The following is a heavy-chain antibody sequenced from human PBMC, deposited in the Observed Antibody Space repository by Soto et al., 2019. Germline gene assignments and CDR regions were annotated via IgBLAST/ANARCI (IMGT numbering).Heavy chain of an antibody. CDR2: IHYTGTT. J-gene: IGHJ4*02. Sequence: SETLSLTCTGSGGSISGDYWTWIRQPPEKGLEWIGYIHYTGTTNYNPSLKSRVAISLDTSKNQFSLKLSSVTAADTAVYYCARGRYSSIDWGQGTLVTVSS. V-gene: IGHV4-59*01. CDR3: ARGRYSSID. D-gene: IGHD6-13*01. CDR1: GGSISGDY.